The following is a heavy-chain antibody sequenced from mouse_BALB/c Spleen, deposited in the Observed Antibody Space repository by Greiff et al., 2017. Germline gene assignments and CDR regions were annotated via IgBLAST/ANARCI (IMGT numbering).Heavy chain of an antibody. CDR2: IWGDGST. V-gene: IGHV2-6-7*01. D-gene: IGHD2-1*01. CDR1: GFSLTGYG. CDR3: ARGGYGNLAWFAY. Sequence: VQLQQSGPGLVAPSQSLSITCTVSGFSLTGYGVNWVRQPPGKGLEWLGMIWGDGSTDYNSALKSRLSISKDNSKSQVFLKMNSLQTDDTARYYCARGGYGNLAWFAYWGQGTLVTVSA. J-gene: IGHJ3*01.